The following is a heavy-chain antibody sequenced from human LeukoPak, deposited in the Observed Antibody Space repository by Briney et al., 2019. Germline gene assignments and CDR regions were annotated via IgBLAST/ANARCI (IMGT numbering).Heavy chain of an antibody. D-gene: IGHD2-8*01. Sequence: GGSLRLFCAASGLTFSSYAMHWVRQAPGKGLEWVAVISYDGSNKYYADSVKGRFTISRDNSKNTLYLQMNSLRAEDTAVYYCARANCTNGVCYLSVDYWGQGTLVTVSS. CDR2: ISYDGSNK. CDR3: ARANCTNGVCYLSVDY. CDR1: GLTFSSYA. J-gene: IGHJ4*02. V-gene: IGHV3-30*01.